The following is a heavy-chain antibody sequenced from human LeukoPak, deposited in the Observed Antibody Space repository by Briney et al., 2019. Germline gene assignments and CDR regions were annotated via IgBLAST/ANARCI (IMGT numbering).Heavy chain of an antibody. Sequence: GGSLRLSYAASGFTFISYGMQWVSQAPGKGLVWVSRINTDGSSTSYADSVKGRFTVSRDNAKNTVYLQVNSLRAEETAVYFCTRELPREVTLDYWGQGTLVTVSS. CDR3: TRELPREVTLDY. D-gene: IGHD2-21*02. CDR1: GFTFISYG. J-gene: IGHJ4*01. CDR2: INTDGSST. V-gene: IGHV3-74*01.